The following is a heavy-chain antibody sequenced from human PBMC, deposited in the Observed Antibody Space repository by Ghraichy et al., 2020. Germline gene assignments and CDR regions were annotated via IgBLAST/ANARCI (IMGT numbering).Heavy chain of an antibody. V-gene: IGHV3-7*01. CDR3: ARDSFFGDVLNYYGMDV. D-gene: IGHD3-3*01. Sequence: GGSLRLSCAASGFTFSSYWMSWVRQAPGKGLEWVANIKQDGSEKYYVDSVKGRFTISRDNAKNSLYLQMNSLRAEDTAVYYCARDSFFGDVLNYYGMDVWGQGTTVTVSS. CDR2: IKQDGSEK. CDR1: GFTFSSYW. J-gene: IGHJ6*02.